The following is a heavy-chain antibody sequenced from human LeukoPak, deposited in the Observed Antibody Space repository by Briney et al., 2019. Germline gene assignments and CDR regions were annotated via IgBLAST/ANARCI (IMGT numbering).Heavy chain of an antibody. CDR3: ANELSGSSYFDY. Sequence: PGGSLRLSCAASVFTFSSYGMNWVRQAPGKGLEWVAAISSDGRDKYYADSVEGRFTISRDNSKNTLYLQVSSLRAEDTAVYYCANELSGSSYFDYWGQGTLVTVSS. V-gene: IGHV3-30*18. D-gene: IGHD1-26*01. CDR2: ISSDGRDK. J-gene: IGHJ4*02. CDR1: VFTFSSYG.